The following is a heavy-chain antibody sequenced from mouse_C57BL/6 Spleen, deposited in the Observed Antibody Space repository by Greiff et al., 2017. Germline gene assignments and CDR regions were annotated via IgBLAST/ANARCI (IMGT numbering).Heavy chain of an antibody. J-gene: IGHJ2*01. CDR2: IHPNSGST. Sequence: QVQLQQSGAELVKPGASVKLSCKASGYTFTSYWMHWVKQRPGQGLEWIGMIHPNSGSTNYNEKFKSKATLTVDKSSSTAYMQLSSLTSEDSAVYYCARYSSGFRGYWGQGTTLTVSS. CDR3: ARYSSGFRGY. CDR1: GYTFTSYW. D-gene: IGHD3-2*02. V-gene: IGHV1-64*01.